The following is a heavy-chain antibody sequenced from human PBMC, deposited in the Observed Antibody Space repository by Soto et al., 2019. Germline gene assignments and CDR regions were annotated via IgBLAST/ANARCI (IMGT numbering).Heavy chain of an antibody. V-gene: IGHV2-5*02. D-gene: IGHD1-1*01. J-gene: IGHJ4*02. CDR2: IFWDDNK. Sequence: SGPTLVNPTQTLTLTCTFSGFSLTSTGMGVGWIRQPPGQALEWLALIFWDDNKRYNPSLESRLTITKDTSNNQVLLTMTNMDPVDTGTYFCVHRPQSGTTFYYWGQGILVTVSS. CDR3: VHRPQSGTTFYY. CDR1: GFSLTSTGMG.